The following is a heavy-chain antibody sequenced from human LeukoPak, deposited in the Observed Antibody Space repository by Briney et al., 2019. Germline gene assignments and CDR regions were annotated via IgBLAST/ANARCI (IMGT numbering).Heavy chain of an antibody. Sequence: GGSLRLSCAASGFTFSSYDMHWVRQATGKGLEWVSAIDTAGDTYYPGSVKGRFTISRENAKNSLYLQMNSLRAGDTAVYYCARGFGQTGDRGAFDIWGQGTMVTVSS. J-gene: IGHJ3*02. CDR1: GFTFSSYD. D-gene: IGHD7-27*01. CDR2: IDTAGDT. V-gene: IGHV3-13*01. CDR3: ARGFGQTGDRGAFDI.